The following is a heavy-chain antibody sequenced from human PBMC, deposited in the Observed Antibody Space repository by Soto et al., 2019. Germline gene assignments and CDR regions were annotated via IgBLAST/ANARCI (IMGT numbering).Heavy chain of an antibody. D-gene: IGHD6-6*01. CDR1: GGTFSSYA. CDR2: IIPIFGTA. V-gene: IGHV1-69*13. CDR3: ARVLVAARLYPIFDY. Sequence: SVKVSCKASGGTFSSYAISWVRQAPGQGLEWMGGIIPIFGTANYAQKFQGRVTITADESTSTAYMELSSLRSEDTAVYYCARVLVAARLYPIFDYWGQGTLVTVSS. J-gene: IGHJ4*02.